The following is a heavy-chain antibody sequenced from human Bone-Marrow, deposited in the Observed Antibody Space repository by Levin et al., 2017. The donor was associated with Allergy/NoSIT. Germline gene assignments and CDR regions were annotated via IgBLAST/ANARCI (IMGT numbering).Heavy chain of an antibody. V-gene: IGHV1-69*01. CDR1: GDTFRNYA. CDR3: ARGGYCRGSMCSHEIYHGMDV. CDR2: IIPIFGEA. J-gene: IGHJ6*02. D-gene: IGHD2-15*01. Sequence: PGESLKISCTTSGDTFRNYAINWVRQAPGQGLEWMGGIIPIFGEASYAQTFQGRINIIADESTSTIKMELSSLRSEDTAVYYCARGGYCRGSMCSHEIYHGMDVWGLGTTVIVSS.